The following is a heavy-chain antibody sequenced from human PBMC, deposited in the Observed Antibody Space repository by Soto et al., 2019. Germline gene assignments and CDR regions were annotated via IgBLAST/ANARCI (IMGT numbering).Heavy chain of an antibody. D-gene: IGHD2-21*01. CDR3: ARVMLLPNPAADF. CDR2: ISARNGDT. CDR1: GYTFTTYG. Sequence: QVHLVQSGAEVRKPGASVKVSCKTSGYTFTTYGIIWVRQAPGQHLEWLGWISARNGDTNYAQRFQGRVTLTTDTSTSTAYMELKNLRSDDTAVYYWARVMLLPNPAADFWGQGTLVTVAS. V-gene: IGHV1-18*04. J-gene: IGHJ4*02.